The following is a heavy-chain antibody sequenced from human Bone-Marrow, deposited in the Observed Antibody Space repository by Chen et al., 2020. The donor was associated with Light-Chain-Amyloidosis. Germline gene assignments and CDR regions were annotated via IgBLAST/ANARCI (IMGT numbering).Heavy chain of an antibody. J-gene: IGHJ6*03. D-gene: IGHD1-7*01. Sequence: QVQLVESGGGVVQPGRSLRLYCAASGFIFSSYGMHWVRLAPGKGLEWVSLISYDGRNTYFADSVKGRFTISRDNSKNTVSLQMNSLRAEDAAVYYCAKEGLAGTTWFYYYMDVWGKGTTVTVSS. CDR2: ISYDGRNT. CDR3: AKEGLAGTTWFYYYMDV. V-gene: IGHV3-30*18. CDR1: GFIFSSYG.